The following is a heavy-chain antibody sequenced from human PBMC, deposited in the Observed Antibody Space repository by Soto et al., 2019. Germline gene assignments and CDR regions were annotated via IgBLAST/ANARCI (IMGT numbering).Heavy chain of an antibody. V-gene: IGHV3-23*01. J-gene: IGHJ6*02. CDR3: AKEGYSYGIYYYYGMDV. Sequence: GSLRLSCAASGFTFSSYAMSWVRQAPGKGLEWVSAISGSGGSTYYADSVKGRFTISRDNSKNTLYLQMNSLRAEDTAVYYCAKEGYSYGIYYYYGMDVWGQGTTVTVSS. CDR1: GFTFSSYA. D-gene: IGHD5-18*01. CDR2: ISGSGGST.